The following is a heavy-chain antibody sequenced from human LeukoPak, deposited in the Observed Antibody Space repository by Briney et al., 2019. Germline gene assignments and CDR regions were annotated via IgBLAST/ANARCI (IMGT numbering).Heavy chain of an antibody. V-gene: IGHV4-34*01. D-gene: IGHD4-17*01. J-gene: IGHJ4*02. CDR2: IYHSGST. CDR1: NGSFSGYY. CDR3: VNYGDYLGYYFDY. Sequence: SETLSLTCAVYNGSFSGYYWSWIRQPPGKGLEWIGEIYHSGSTKYNPSLKSRVTISVDTSKNQFSLKLSSVTAADTAVYYCVNYGDYLGYYFDYWGQGTLVTVSS.